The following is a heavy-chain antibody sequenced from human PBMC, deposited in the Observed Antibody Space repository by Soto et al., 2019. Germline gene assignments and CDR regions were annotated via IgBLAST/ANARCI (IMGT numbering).Heavy chain of an antibody. D-gene: IGHD5-12*01. CDR3: AGSVLRVATYYYYGMDV. V-gene: IGHV3-30-3*01. CDR2: ISYDGSNK. CDR1: GFTFSSYA. J-gene: IGHJ6*02. Sequence: ESGGGVVQPGRSLRLSCAASGFTFSSYAMHWVRQAPGKGLEWVAVISYDGSNKYYADAVKGRFTISRDNSKNTLYMQMNSLRAEDTAVYYCAGSVLRVATYYYYGMDVWGQGTTVTVSS.